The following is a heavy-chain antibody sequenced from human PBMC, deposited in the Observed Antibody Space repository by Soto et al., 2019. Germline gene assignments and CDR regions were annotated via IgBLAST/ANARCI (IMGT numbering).Heavy chain of an antibody. D-gene: IGHD6-6*01. J-gene: IGHJ4*02. CDR2: ITTSGAAI. CDR1: GFTFSDYY. CDR3: ARDISSLQD. Sequence: LRLSCAASGFTFSDYYMSWIRQAPGKGLEWVSYITTSGAAIYYADSVKGRFTISRDNAKNSLYLQMNSLRAEDTAVYYCARDISSLQDWGQGTLVTVSS. V-gene: IGHV3-11*01.